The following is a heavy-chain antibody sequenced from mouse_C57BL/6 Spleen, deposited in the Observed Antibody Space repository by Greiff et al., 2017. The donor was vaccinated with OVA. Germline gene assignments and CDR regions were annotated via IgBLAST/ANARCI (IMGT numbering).Heavy chain of an antibody. Sequence: EVKLVESGPVLVKPGASVKMSCKASGYTFTDYYMNWVKQSHGKSLEWIGVINPYNGGTSYNQKFKGKATLTVDKSSSTAYMELNSLTSEDSAVYYCARGDYGYPFDYWGQGTTLTVSS. V-gene: IGHV1-19*01. D-gene: IGHD2-2*01. CDR3: ARGDYGYPFDY. CDR1: GYTFTDYY. J-gene: IGHJ2*01. CDR2: INPYNGGT.